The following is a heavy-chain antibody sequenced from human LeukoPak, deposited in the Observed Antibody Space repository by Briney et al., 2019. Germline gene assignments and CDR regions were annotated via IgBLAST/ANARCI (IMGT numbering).Heavy chain of an antibody. CDR1: GYTFTSYG. V-gene: IGHV1-18*01. D-gene: IGHD5-24*01. CDR3: ARVRRDGYNYVFDY. CDR2: ISAYNGNT. J-gene: IGHJ4*02. Sequence: ASVEVSCKASGYTFTSYGISWVRQAPGQGLEWMGWISAYNGNTNYAQKLQGRVTMTTDTSTSTAYMELRSLRSDDTAVYYCARVRRDGYNYVFDYWGQGTLVTVSS.